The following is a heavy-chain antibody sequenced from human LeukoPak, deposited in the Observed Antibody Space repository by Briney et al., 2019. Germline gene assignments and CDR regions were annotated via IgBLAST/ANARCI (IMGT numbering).Heavy chain of an antibody. CDR2: INHSGST. D-gene: IGHD6-13*01. V-gene: IGHV4-34*01. J-gene: IGHJ4*02. CDR1: GGSFSGYH. Sequence: SETLSLTCIVYGGSFSGYHWSWIRQPPGKGLEWIGEINHSGSTNYSPSLKSRVTISVDTSKNQFSLKLSSVTAADTAVYYCARDHRIAAAGGALDYWGQGTLVTVSS. CDR3: ARDHRIAAAGGALDY.